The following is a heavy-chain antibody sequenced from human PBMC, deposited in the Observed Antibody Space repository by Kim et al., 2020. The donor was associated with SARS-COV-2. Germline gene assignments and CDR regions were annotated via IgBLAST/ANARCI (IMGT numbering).Heavy chain of an antibody. CDR2: ISAYNGNT. CDR1: GYTFTSYG. CDR3: ARDRSSGWLGGTYYYGMDV. Sequence: ASVKVSCKASGYTFTSYGISWVRQAPGQGLEWMGWISAYNGNTNYAQKLQGRVTMTTDTSTSTAYMELRSLRSDDTAVYYCARDRSSGWLGGTYYYGMDVWGQGTTGTVSS. D-gene: IGHD6-19*01. J-gene: IGHJ6*02. V-gene: IGHV1-18*04.